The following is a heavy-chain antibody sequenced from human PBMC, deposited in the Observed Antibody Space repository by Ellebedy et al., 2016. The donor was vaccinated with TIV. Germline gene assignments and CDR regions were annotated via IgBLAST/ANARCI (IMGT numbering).Heavy chain of an antibody. CDR2: ISGSSSYI. CDR1: GFTFSDFY. D-gene: IGHD3-10*01. CDR3: ARTRGGEFDY. J-gene: IGHJ4*02. Sequence: GESLKISXVGSGFTFSDFYMAWIRQAPGRGLALVSYISGSSSYISYADSVRGRFTISRDSAGNLLYLQMNGLRVEDTAVYFCARTRGGEFDYWGQGSLVTVSS. V-gene: IGHV3-11*06.